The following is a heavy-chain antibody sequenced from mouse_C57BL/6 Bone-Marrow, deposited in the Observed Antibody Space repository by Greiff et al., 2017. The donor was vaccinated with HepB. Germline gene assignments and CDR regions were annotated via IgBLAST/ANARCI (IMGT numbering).Heavy chain of an antibody. CDR2: IYPGSGST. CDR3: ARSGYYGSSWFAY. V-gene: IGHV1-55*01. CDR1: GYTFTSYW. J-gene: IGHJ3*01. D-gene: IGHD1-1*01. Sequence: QVQLQQPGAELVKPGASVKMSCKASGYTFTSYWITWVKQRPGQGLEWIGDIYPGSGSTNYNEKFKSKATPTVDTSSSTAYMQLSSLTSEDSAVYYCARSGYYGSSWFAYWGQGTLVTVSA.